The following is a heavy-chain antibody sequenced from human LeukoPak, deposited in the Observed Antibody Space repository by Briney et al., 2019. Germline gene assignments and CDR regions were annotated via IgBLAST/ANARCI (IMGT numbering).Heavy chain of an antibody. CDR2: IYYSGST. CDR1: GGSISSSSYY. J-gene: IGHJ6*03. D-gene: IGHD3-10*01. Sequence: SETLSLTCTVSGGSISSSSYYWGWIRQPPGKGLEWIGSIYYSGSTYYNPSLKSRVTISVDTSKNQFSLKLSSVTAADTAVYYCARRPVRGVYYYYYYMDVWGKGTTVTISS. CDR3: ARRPVRGVYYYYYYMDV. V-gene: IGHV4-39*07.